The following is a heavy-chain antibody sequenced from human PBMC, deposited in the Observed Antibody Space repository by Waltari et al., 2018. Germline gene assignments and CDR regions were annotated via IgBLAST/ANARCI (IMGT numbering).Heavy chain of an antibody. J-gene: IGHJ4*02. V-gene: IGHV3-33*08. Sequence: QVQLVESGGGVVQPGTSLRLSCAGSGFTFGTFGMHWVRPAPGKGLEWVAVIRSDGNEKYYADSVKGRFTISRDNSRNTLYLQMNSLRAEDTAMYYCAKVCCSGSAAHYFDHWGQGTQVTVSS. CDR1: GFTFGTFG. D-gene: IGHD3-10*02. CDR3: AKVCCSGSAAHYFDH. CDR2: IRSDGNEK.